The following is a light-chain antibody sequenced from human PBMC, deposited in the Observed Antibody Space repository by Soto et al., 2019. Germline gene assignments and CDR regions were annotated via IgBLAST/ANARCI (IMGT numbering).Light chain of an antibody. CDR1: QYINNY. Sequence: DIQMTQSPSSLATSVGDRVTITCRASQYINNYLNWYQQKPGKAPKLLIFAAYNLQSGVPSRFSGSGSGTDFTLTISSLQPEDFATYSCQQSYSTPPYTFGQGTKLDMK. CDR3: QQSYSTPPYT. J-gene: IGKJ2*01. V-gene: IGKV1-39*01. CDR2: AAY.